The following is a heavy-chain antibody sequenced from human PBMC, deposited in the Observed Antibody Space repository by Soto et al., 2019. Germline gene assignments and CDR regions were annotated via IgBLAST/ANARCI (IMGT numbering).Heavy chain of an antibody. CDR3: ARDWGSIPDY. CDR2: IVTDGSST. J-gene: IGHJ4*02. CDR1: GFTFGSYW. Sequence: EVQLVESGGGLVQPGGSLRLSCAASGFTFGSYWMHWVRQAPGKGLVWVSRIVTDGSSTRYAHSVKGRFTISRDNAKNTLYLQMNSLRAEDTAVYYCARDWGSIPDYWGQGTLVTVSS. V-gene: IGHV3-74*01. D-gene: IGHD3-16*01.